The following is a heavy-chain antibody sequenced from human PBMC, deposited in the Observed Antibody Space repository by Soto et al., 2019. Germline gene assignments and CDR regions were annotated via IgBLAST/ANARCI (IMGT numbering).Heavy chain of an antibody. V-gene: IGHV4-59*01. D-gene: IGHD5-12*01. J-gene: IGHJ5*02. CDR2: IYYRGST. CDR1: GGSISSYY. CDR3: ARGSRDGYPGGWFDP. Sequence: QVQLQESGPGLVKPSETLSLTCTVSGGSISSYYWSWIRQPPGKGLEWIGYIYYRGSTNYNPSLKRRFTMAVDTSKNHFSLILSSVTAADTAVYYCARGSRDGYPGGWFDPWGQGTLVTVSS.